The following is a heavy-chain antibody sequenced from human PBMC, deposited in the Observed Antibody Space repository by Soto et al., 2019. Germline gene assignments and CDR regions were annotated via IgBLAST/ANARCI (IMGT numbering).Heavy chain of an antibody. Sequence: GESLKISCKGSGYSFTSYWISWVRQMPGKGLEWMGRIDPSDSYTNYGPSFQGHVTISADKSISTAYLQWSSLKASDTAMYYCAMGSGVVTASDYWGQGTLVTVSS. J-gene: IGHJ4*02. D-gene: IGHD2-21*02. CDR1: GYSFTSYW. CDR2: IDPSDSYT. CDR3: AMGSGVVTASDY. V-gene: IGHV5-10-1*01.